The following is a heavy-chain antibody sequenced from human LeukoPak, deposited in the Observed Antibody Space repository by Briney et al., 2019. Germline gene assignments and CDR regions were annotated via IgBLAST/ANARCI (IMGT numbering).Heavy chain of an antibody. V-gene: IGHV4-38-2*01. D-gene: IGHD5-18*01. J-gene: IGHJ4*02. CDR1: GYSISSGFY. CDR3: ATEYSYGMWGFDY. Sequence: SETLSLTCAVSGYSISSGFYWGWFGQPPGKGLEWIGSIYHSGSTYYNPSLIRRVTMSVYTSKNQFSPKLTAVTAADTAVYYCATEYSYGMWGFDYWGQGTLVTVSS. CDR2: IYHSGST.